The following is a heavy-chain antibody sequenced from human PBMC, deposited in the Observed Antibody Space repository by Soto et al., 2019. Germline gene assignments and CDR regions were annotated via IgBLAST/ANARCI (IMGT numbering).Heavy chain of an antibody. Sequence: ASVKVSCKASGYTFTSYYMHWVRQAPGQGLEWMGIINPSGGSTSYAQKFQGRVTMTRDTSTSTVYMELSSLRSEDTAVYYCARDLIDDWSGYYYGSGWSSGGMDVWGQGTTVTVSS. J-gene: IGHJ6*02. CDR1: GYTFTSYY. D-gene: IGHD3-3*01. CDR3: ARDLIDDWSGYYYGSGWSSGGMDV. V-gene: IGHV1-46*01. CDR2: INPSGGST.